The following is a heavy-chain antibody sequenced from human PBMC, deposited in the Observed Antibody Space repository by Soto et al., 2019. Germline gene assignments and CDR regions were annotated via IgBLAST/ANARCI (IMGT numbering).Heavy chain of an antibody. V-gene: IGHV1-8*01. D-gene: IGHD6-19*01. J-gene: IGHJ5*02. Sequence: GASVKVSCKASGYTFTSYDINWVRQATGQGLEWMGWMNPNSGNTGHAQKFQGRVTMTRNTSISTAYMELSSLRSEDTAVYYCATSNSSGWYKRWFDPWGQGTLVPVSS. CDR1: GYTFTSYD. CDR3: ATSNSSGWYKRWFDP. CDR2: MNPNSGNT.